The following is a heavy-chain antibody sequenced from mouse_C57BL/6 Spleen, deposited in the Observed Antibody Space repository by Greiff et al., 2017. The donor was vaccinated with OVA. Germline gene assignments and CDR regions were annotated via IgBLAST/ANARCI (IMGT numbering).Heavy chain of an antibody. D-gene: IGHD2-4*01. CDR1: GYTFTSYW. CDR2: IHPSDSDT. Sequence: QVQLQQPGAELVKPGASVKVSCKASGYTFTSYWMHWVKQRPGQGLEWIGRIHPSDSDTNYNQKFKGKATLTVDKSSSTAYMQLSSLTSEDSAVYYCAIPSYDYDDDYWGQGTTLTVSS. V-gene: IGHV1-74*01. J-gene: IGHJ2*01. CDR3: AIPSYDYDDDY.